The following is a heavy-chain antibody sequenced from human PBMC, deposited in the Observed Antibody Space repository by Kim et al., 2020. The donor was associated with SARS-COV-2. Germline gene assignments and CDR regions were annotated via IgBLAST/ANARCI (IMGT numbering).Heavy chain of an antibody. CDR2: ISSSSSYI. CDR1: GFTFSSYS. V-gene: IGHV3-21*01. D-gene: IGHD3-9*01. CDR3: ARDILSGYPYGMDV. J-gene: IGHJ6*02. Sequence: GGSLRLSCAASGFTFSSYSMNWVRQAPGKGLEWVSSISSSSSYIYYADSVKGRFTISRDNAKNSLYLQMNSPRAEDTAVYYFARDILSGYPYGMDVWGQGTTVTVSS.